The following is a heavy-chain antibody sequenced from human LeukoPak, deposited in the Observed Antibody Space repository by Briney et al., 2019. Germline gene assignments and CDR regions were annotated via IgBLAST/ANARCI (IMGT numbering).Heavy chain of an antibody. CDR2: INPNSGGT. CDR1: GYTFTDYY. V-gene: IGHV1-2*02. Sequence: GASVKVSCKASGYTFTDYYFHWVRQAPGQGLEWMGWINPNSGGTNYAQKFQGRVTMTRDTSISTAYMELSSLTSDDTAVYYCARNRYGYNFGYWAQGILVTVSS. D-gene: IGHD5-24*01. J-gene: IGHJ4*02. CDR3: ARNRYGYNFGY.